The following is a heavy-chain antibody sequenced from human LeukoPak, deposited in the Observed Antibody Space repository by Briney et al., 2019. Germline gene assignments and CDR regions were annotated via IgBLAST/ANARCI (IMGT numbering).Heavy chain of an antibody. CDR3: AKDSVWFGEPEPDAFDI. V-gene: IGHV3-23*01. Sequence: GGSLRLSCAASGFTFSSYAMSWVRQAPGKGLEWVSVISGSGGSTYYADSAKGRFTISRDNSKNTLYLQMNSLRAEDTAVYYCAKDSVWFGEPEPDAFDIWGQGTMVTVSS. J-gene: IGHJ3*02. CDR2: ISGSGGST. CDR1: GFTFSSYA. D-gene: IGHD3-10*01.